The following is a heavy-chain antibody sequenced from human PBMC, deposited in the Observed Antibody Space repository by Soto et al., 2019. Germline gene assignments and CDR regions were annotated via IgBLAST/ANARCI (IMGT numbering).Heavy chain of an antibody. D-gene: IGHD6-19*01. V-gene: IGHV4-59*01. CDR1: GGSISSYY. Sequence: PSETLSLTCTVSGGSISSYYWSWIRQPPGKGLEWIGYIYSSGSTDYNPSLKSRVTISVDTSKNQFSLKLSSVTAADTAVYYCARFLGYSSGWLVPWGQGTLVTVS. J-gene: IGHJ5*02. CDR3: ARFLGYSSGWLVP. CDR2: IYSSGST.